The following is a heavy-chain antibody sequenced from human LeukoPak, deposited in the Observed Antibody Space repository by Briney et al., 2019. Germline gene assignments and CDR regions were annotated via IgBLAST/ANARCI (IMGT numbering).Heavy chain of an antibody. CDR3: ARTYWSGGSCYQTYDC. CDR2: IYLSMST. V-gene: IGHV4-30-4*01. CDR1: GGSISSCDCN. J-gene: IGHJ4*02. D-gene: IGHD2-15*01. Sequence: SETLSLTCSVSGGSISSCDCNWIRIRQAPGKGLEGIVYIYLSMSTYYSPSLESRVTIAVDTSKNQCSLKLTSVTAADTAVYYCARTYWSGGSCYQTYDCWGQGNLVTVSS.